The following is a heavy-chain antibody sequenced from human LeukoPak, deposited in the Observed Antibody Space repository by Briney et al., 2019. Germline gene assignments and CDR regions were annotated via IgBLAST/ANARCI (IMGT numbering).Heavy chain of an antibody. V-gene: IGHV4-4*07. Sequence: SETLFLTCTVSGGSTSSYYWSWIRQPAGTALEWIGRIYTSGTITYNPSLKSRVTMSVDTSKNQFSLKLSSVTAADTAVYYCARDSGTTGEVKFDPWGQGTLVTVSS. CDR2: IYTSGTI. J-gene: IGHJ5*02. D-gene: IGHD3-10*01. CDR3: ARDSGTTGEVKFDP. CDR1: GGSTSSYY.